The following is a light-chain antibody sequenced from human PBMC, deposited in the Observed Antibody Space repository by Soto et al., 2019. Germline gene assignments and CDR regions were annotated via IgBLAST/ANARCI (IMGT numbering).Light chain of an antibody. CDR3: AAWDDSLVV. CDR2: RNN. J-gene: IGLJ2*01. V-gene: IGLV1-47*01. Sequence: QSVLTQPPSASGTPGQTVTISCSGSSSNIGSAYIYWYQHLPGTAPKLLIYRNNQRPSGVPARFSASKSGTSASLAISGLRSEDEADYYCAAWDDSLVVFGGGTQLTVL. CDR1: SSNIGSAY.